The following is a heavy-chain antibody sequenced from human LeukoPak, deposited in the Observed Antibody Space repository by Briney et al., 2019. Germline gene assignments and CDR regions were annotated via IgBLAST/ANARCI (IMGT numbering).Heavy chain of an antibody. J-gene: IGHJ4*02. CDR2: TSYDGSNK. V-gene: IGHV3-30-3*01. Sequence: SCKASGGTFSSYAMHWVRQAPGKGLEWVAVTSYDGSNKYYADSVKGRFTISRDNSKNTLYLQMNSLRAEDTAVYYCASDYRLLWFGEPYFDYWGQGTLVTVSS. CDR1: GGTFSSYA. D-gene: IGHD3-10*01. CDR3: ASDYRLLWFGEPYFDY.